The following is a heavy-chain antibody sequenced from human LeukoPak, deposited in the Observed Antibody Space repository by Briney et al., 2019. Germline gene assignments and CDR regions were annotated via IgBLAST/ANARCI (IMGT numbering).Heavy chain of an antibody. CDR2: ISGSGGST. Sequence: PGGSLRLSCAASGFTFSSYAMSWVRQAPGKGLEWVSAISGSGGSTYYADSVKGRFTISRDNSKNTLYLQMNSLRAEDTAVYYCAKESGPYYDYVWGSYRPYDAFDIWGQGTMVTVSS. D-gene: IGHD3-16*02. V-gene: IGHV3-23*01. CDR1: GFTFSSYA. CDR3: AKESGPYYDYVWGSYRPYDAFDI. J-gene: IGHJ3*02.